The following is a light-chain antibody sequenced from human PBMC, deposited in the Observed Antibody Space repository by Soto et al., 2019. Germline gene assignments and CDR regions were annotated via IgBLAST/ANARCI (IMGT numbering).Light chain of an antibody. CDR2: SNN. V-gene: IGLV1-44*01. CDR1: SSNIESNT. CDR3: ATWDDSLNAWV. J-gene: IGLJ3*02. Sequence: QSVLTQPPSASETPGQRVTISCSGSSSNIESNTVNWYQQLPGTAPKLLIYSNNQRPSGVPDRFSGSKSGPSASLAISGLQSEDEADYYCATWDDSLNAWVFGGGTKLTVL.